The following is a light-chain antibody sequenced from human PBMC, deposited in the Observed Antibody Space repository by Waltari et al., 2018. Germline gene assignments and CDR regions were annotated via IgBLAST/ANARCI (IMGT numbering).Light chain of an antibody. J-gene: IGLJ3*02. CDR1: NIGSKR. V-gene: IGLV3-21*04. CDR3: QVWDDVTDSGV. CDR2: YDS. Sequence: YVLTQPPSVSVDPGQTARLTCGGDNIGSKRVNWYQQKPGQAPVLVMFYDSDRPSEIPERFSGSNSGNTATLTISWVEAGDEADYHCQVWDDVTDSGVFGGGTKLTVL.